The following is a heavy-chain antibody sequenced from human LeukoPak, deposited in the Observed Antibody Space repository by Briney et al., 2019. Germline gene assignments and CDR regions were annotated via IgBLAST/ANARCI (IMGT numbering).Heavy chain of an antibody. D-gene: IGHD3-22*01. CDR1: GGSISSSRYY. Sequence: SETLSLTCTVSGGSISSSRYYWRWIRQPPGKGLEWIGSIYYSGSTFYNPSLKSRVTISVDTSKNQFSLKLSSVTAADTAVYYCARVQHYYDSSYGMDVWGQGTTVTVSS. J-gene: IGHJ6*02. CDR3: ARVQHYYDSSYGMDV. V-gene: IGHV4-39*07. CDR2: IYYSGST.